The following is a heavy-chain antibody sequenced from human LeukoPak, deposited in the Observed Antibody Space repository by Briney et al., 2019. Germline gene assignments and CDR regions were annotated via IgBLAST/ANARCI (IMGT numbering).Heavy chain of an antibody. Sequence: GGSLRLSCAASGFSFSSHAMTWVRQAPGKGLEWVSSILGTGGTTYYAASVRGRFTISRDNVKTTLWLQMNSLSAEDTAIYYCANHPPSYCTGRICYYAYYFHMDVWGKGTTVIVSS. J-gene: IGHJ6*03. V-gene: IGHV3-23*01. CDR2: ILGTGGTT. CDR1: GFSFSSHA. CDR3: ANHPPSYCTGRICYYAYYFHMDV. D-gene: IGHD2-15*01.